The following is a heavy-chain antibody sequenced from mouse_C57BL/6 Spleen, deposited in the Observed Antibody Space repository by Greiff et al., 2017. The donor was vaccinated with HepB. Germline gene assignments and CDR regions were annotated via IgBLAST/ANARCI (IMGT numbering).Heavy chain of an antibody. CDR3: VRAYGSSYPWYFDV. V-gene: IGHV10-3*01. J-gene: IGHJ1*03. Sequence: EVQLVESGGGLVQPKGSLKLSCAASGFTFNTYAMHWVRQAPGKGLEWVARIRSKSSNYATYYADSVKDRFTISRDDSQSMLYLQMNNLKTEDTAMYYCVRAYGSSYPWYFDVWGTGTTVTVSS. CDR1: GFTFNTYA. CDR2: IRSKSSNYAT. D-gene: IGHD1-1*01.